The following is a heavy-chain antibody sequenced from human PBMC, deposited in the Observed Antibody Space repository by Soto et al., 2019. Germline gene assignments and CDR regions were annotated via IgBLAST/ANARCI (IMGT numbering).Heavy chain of an antibody. J-gene: IGHJ4*02. Sequence: SETLSLTCAVSGYSISSGYYWGWIRQPPGKGLEWIGSIYHSGSTYYNPSLKSRVTISVDTSKNQFSLKLSSVTAADTAVYYCARDEYQAAAGTTSFDYWGQGXLVTVYS. V-gene: IGHV4-38-2*02. CDR2: IYHSGST. CDR3: ARDEYQAAAGTTSFDY. CDR1: GYSISSGYY. D-gene: IGHD6-13*01.